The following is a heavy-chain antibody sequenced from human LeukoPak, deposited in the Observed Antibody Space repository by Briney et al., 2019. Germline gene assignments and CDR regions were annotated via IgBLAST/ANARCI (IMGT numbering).Heavy chain of an antibody. D-gene: IGHD6-6*01. J-gene: IGHJ6*02. CDR1: GGNFGNYV. V-gene: IGHV1-69*04. CDR2: ITPFFGVA. Sequence: ASVKVSCKASGGNFGNYVIHWVRQAPGQGLEWMGRITPFFGVANYAQTFQDRVTFTADKITNTAYMQISSLKSEDTAVYFCARDTNEEYSSSPDGLAVWGQGTTVTVSS. CDR3: ARDTNEEYSSSPDGLAV.